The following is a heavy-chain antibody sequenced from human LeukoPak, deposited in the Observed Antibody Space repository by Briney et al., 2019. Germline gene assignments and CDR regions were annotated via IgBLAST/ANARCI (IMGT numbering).Heavy chain of an antibody. CDR1: GFTFSSYA. D-gene: IGHD5-12*01. CDR3: AKDLFSSVDIVATIGSY. V-gene: IGHV3-23*01. J-gene: IGHJ4*02. Sequence: GGSLRLSCAASGFTFSSYAVSWVRQAPGKGLEWVSAISGSGGSTYYADSVKGRFTISRDNSKNTLYLQMNSLRAEDTAVYYCAKDLFSSVDIVATIGSYWGQGTLVTVSS. CDR2: ISGSGGST.